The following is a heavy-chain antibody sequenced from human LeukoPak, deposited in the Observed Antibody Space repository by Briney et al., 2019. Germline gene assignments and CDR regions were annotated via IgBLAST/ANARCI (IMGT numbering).Heavy chain of an antibody. CDR1: GYTFTGYY. V-gene: IGHV1-2*06. D-gene: IGHD1-26*01. Sequence: ASVKVSCKASGYTFTGYYMHWVRQAPGQGLEWMGRINPNSGGTNYAQKFQGRVTMTRDTSISTAYMELSRLRSDDTAVYYCATGGSGSNAYFQHWGQGTLVTVSS. CDR2: INPNSGGT. CDR3: ATGGSGSNAYFQH. J-gene: IGHJ1*01.